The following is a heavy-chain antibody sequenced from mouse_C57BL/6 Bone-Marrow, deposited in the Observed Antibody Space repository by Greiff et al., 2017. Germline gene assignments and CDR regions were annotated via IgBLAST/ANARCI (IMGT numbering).Heavy chain of an antibody. V-gene: IGHV1-81*01. J-gene: IGHJ1*03. D-gene: IGHD1-1*01. Sequence: ESGAELARPGASVKLSCKASGYTFTSYGISWVKQRTGQGLEWIGEIYPRSGNTYYNEKFKGKATLTADKSSSTAYMELRSLTSEDSAVYFCARHYGSSLWYFDVWGTGTTVTVSS. CDR2: IYPRSGNT. CDR1: GYTFTSYG. CDR3: ARHYGSSLWYFDV.